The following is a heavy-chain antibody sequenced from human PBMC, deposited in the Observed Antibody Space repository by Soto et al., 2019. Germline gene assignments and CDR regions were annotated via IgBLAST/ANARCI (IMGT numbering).Heavy chain of an antibody. CDR1: GFTFGSYA. Sequence: EVQLLESGGGLVQPGGSLRLSCVVSGFTFGSYAMSWVRQAPEKGPEWVAILGGNGFTTYYADSVKGRFTISGDKSKSTLFRQMNSLRADDTGVYYCAKSLRHSLNFFYYMDVWGRGTPVTVSS. CDR2: LGGNGFTT. CDR3: AKSLRHSLNFFYYMDV. J-gene: IGHJ6*03. V-gene: IGHV3-23*01. D-gene: IGHD5-18*01.